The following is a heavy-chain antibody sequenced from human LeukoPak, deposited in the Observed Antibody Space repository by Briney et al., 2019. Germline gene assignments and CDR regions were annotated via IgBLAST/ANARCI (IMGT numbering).Heavy chain of an antibody. CDR1: GFTVSSNY. CDR3: AKGRGFRVWDPWDN. V-gene: IGHV3-53*01. Sequence: GGSLRLSCAASGFTVSSNYMSWVRQAPGKGLEWVSVIYSGGSTYYADSVKGRFTISRDNSKNTLFLEMNSLRVGDTAVYYCAKGRGFRVWDPWDNWGQGTLITVSS. J-gene: IGHJ4*02. CDR2: IYSGGST. D-gene: IGHD3-16*01.